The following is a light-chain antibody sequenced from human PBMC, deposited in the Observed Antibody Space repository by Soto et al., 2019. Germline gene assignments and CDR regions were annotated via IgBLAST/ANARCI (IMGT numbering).Light chain of an antibody. CDR1: QSISNY. Sequence: DIEMTQSPSSLSASVGDRVTITCRASQSISNYLYWYQHKPGKVPKLLIYAASSLQSGVPTRFSGSGSGTDFTLTINSLQPEDFATYYCQQSDGTPLTFGGGTKVEIK. CDR2: AAS. V-gene: IGKV1-39*01. J-gene: IGKJ4*01. CDR3: QQSDGTPLT.